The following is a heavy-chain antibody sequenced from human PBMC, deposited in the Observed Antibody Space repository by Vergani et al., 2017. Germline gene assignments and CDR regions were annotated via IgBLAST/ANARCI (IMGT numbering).Heavy chain of an antibody. D-gene: IGHD3-3*01. J-gene: IGHJ2*01. Sequence: EVQLLESGRGLVQPGGSLRLSCAASGFTFSSYAMSWVRQAPGKGLEWVSAISGSGGSTYYADSVKGRFTISRDNSKNTLYLQMNSLRAEDTAVYYCAKDPLRFLEWLSGLSYFDLWGRGTLVTVSS. V-gene: IGHV3-23*01. CDR3: AKDPLRFLEWLSGLSYFDL. CDR2: ISGSGGST. CDR1: GFTFSSYA.